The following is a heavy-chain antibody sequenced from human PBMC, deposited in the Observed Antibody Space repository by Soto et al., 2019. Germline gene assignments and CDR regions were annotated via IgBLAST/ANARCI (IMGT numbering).Heavy chain of an antibody. Sequence: PGGSLRLSCAASGFTFSSYSMNWVRQAPGKGLEWVSSISSSSSYIYYADSVKGRFTISRDNAKNSLYLQMNSLRAEDTAVYYCARWPDYYGSGSLPFDYWGQGTLVTVSS. CDR1: GFTFSSYS. D-gene: IGHD3-10*01. CDR2: ISSSSSYI. V-gene: IGHV3-21*01. J-gene: IGHJ4*02. CDR3: ARWPDYYGSGSLPFDY.